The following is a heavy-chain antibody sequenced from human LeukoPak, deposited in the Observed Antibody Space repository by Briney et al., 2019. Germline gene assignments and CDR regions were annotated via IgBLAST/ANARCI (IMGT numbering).Heavy chain of an antibody. CDR3: ASGRGTSYYDSSGYYYGDY. Sequence: SETLSLTCAVSGGSISSSNWWSWVRQPPGKGLEWIGDIFHDGTTNFNPSLKSRVTISVGTSKNQFSLKLSSVTAADTAVYYCASGRGTSYYDSSGYYYGDYWGQGTLVTVSS. V-gene: IGHV4-4*02. J-gene: IGHJ4*02. CDR1: GGSISSSNW. CDR2: IFHDGTT. D-gene: IGHD3-22*01.